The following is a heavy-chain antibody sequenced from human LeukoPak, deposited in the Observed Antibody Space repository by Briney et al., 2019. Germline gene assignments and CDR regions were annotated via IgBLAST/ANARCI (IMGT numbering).Heavy chain of an antibody. CDR2: ISAFSNTD. J-gene: IGHJ1*01. D-gene: IGHD2-21*01. V-gene: IGHV3-48*04. CDR3: ARATGILLAMSYLHY. CDR1: GFSSRTYT. Sequence: PGGSLRLSCVASGFSSRTYTMHWVRQAPGKGLQWLSYISAFSNTDHYADSVKGRFTVSRDNAKNSLFLQMNNLTAEDTAVYYCARATGILLAMSYLHYWGQGALVTVSS.